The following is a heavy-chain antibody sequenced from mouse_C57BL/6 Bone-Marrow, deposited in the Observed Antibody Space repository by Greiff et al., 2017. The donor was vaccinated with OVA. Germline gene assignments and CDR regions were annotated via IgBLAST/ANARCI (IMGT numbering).Heavy chain of an antibody. CDR3: VRGLAYYFDY. CDR2: LHPSDSDT. V-gene: IGHV1-74*01. CDR1: GYTFTSYW. J-gene: IGHJ2*01. Sequence: QVQLQQPGAELVKPGASVKVSCKASGYTFTSYWMHWVKQRPGQGLEWIGRLHPSDSDTNSNQKFKGKATLPVDKSSSTAYMQLSSLTSEDSAVDYCVRGLAYYFDYWGQGTTLTVSA. D-gene: IGHD2-2*01.